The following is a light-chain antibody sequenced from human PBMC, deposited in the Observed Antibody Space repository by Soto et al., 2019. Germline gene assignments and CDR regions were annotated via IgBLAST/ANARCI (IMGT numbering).Light chain of an antibody. CDR2: EVT. CDR1: SSDVGGYNF. J-gene: IGLJ1*01. V-gene: IGLV2-8*01. Sequence: QSALTQPPSASGSPGQSVTISCTGTSSDVGGYNFVSWYQQYPGKAPKLIIYEVTKRPSGVPDRFSGSKSGTSASLAITGLQAEDEADYYCQSYDGTLSGSYVFGIGTKVTVL. CDR3: QSYDGTLSGSYV.